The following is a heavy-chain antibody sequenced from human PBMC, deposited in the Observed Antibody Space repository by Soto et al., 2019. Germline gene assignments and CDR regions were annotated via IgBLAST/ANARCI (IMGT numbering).Heavy chain of an antibody. Sequence: QVTLKESGPVLVKPTETLTLTCTVSGFSLSNARMGVSWIRQPPGKALEWLAHIFSNDETAYSTSLKTTLTISKDTSKSQVVLTMGNMAPVDTATYYCARTVARMNLDYWGQGTLVTVSS. J-gene: IGHJ4*02. CDR1: GFSLSNARMG. V-gene: IGHV2-26*01. D-gene: IGHD2-21*01. CDR2: IFSNDET. CDR3: ARTVARMNLDY.